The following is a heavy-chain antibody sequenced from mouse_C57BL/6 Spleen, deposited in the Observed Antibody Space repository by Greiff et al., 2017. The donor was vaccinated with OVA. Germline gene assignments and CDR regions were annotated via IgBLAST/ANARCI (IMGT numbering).Heavy chain of an antibody. CDR3: ASGYGSSYGD. Sequence: VQLQQPGAELVKPGASVQLSCKASGYTFTSYWMHWVKQRPGRGLEWSGRIDQYSGGTKYNEKSKCKATLTVDKPSSTAYMQLSSLTSEDSAVYYCASGYGSSYGDWGQGTTLTVSS. CDR1: GYTFTSYW. D-gene: IGHD1-1*01. V-gene: IGHV1-72*01. J-gene: IGHJ2*01. CDR2: IDQYSGGT.